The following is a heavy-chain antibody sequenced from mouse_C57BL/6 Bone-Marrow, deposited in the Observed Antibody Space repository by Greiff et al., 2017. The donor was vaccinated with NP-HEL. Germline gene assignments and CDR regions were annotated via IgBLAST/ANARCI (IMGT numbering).Heavy chain of an antibody. CDR1: GFTFSDYG. V-gene: IGHV5-17*01. CDR2: ISSGSSTI. Sequence: EVRLVESGGGLVKPGGSLKLSCAASGFTFSDYGMHWVRQAPEKGLEWVAYISSGSSTIYYAEPVKGRFTISRDNAKNTLFLQMTSLRSEDTAMYYCARRLFDYWGQGTTLTVSS. J-gene: IGHJ2*01. CDR3: ARRLFDY.